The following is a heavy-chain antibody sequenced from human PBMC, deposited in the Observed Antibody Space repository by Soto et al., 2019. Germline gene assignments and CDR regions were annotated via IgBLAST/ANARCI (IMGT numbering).Heavy chain of an antibody. J-gene: IGHJ4*02. CDR3: ARARFCTSTSCYHYFDF. D-gene: IGHD2-2*01. V-gene: IGHV4-59*01. Sequence: SETLSLTCTVSGGSISSSSLSWIRQPPGRGLEWVGYINNNGRTDYNPYLKSRVTITVDTSKNHFSLKLSSVTPADTAVYYCARARFCTSTSCYHYFDFWGQGTLVTVSS. CDR1: GGSISSSS. CDR2: INNNGRT.